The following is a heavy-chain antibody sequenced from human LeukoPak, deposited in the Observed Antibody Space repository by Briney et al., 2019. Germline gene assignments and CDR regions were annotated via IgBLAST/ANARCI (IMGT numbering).Heavy chain of an antibody. CDR2: IRYDGSNK. Sequence: PGGSLRLSCAASGFTFSSYGMHWVRQAPGKGLEWVAFIRYDGSNKYYADSVKGRFTISRDNSKNTLYLQMNSLRAEDTAVYYCAKQVPFRVGGGSYSDYYYYMDVWGKGTTATVSS. CDR3: AKQVPFRVGGGSYSDYYYYMDV. J-gene: IGHJ6*03. V-gene: IGHV3-30*02. CDR1: GFTFSSYG. D-gene: IGHD1-26*01.